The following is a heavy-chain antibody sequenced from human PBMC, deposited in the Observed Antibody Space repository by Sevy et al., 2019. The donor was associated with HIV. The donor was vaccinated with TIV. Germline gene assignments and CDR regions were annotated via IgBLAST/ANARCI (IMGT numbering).Heavy chain of an antibody. J-gene: IGHJ3*02. CDR1: GFTFSTYT. V-gene: IGHV3-21*01. D-gene: IGHD3-10*01. Sequence: GGSLRLSCAASGFTFSTYTMNWVRQAPGKGLEWVLSISSSSNYIYYADSLKGRFTISRDNAKNSVYLQMNSLRAEDTAVYYCARPYGSGSWEAFDIWGQGTMVTVSS. CDR3: ARPYGSGSWEAFDI. CDR2: ISSSSNYI.